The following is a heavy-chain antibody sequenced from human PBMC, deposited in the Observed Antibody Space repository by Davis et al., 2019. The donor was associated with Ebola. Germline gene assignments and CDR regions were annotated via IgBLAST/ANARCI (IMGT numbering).Heavy chain of an antibody. D-gene: IGHD4-17*01. CDR1: GGSISSSSYY. J-gene: IGHJ4*02. V-gene: IGHV4-39*01. Sequence: MPSETLSLTCTVSGGSISSSSYYWGWIRQPPGKGLEWIGSIYYSGSTYYNPSLKSRVTISVDTSKNQFSLKLSSVTAADTAVYYCARGLRRAIHGVDYWGQGTLVTVSS. CDR2: IYYSGST. CDR3: ARGLRRAIHGVDY.